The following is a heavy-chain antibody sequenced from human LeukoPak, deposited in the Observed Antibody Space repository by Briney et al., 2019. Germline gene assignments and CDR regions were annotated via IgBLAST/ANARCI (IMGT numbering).Heavy chain of an antibody. J-gene: IGHJ4*02. CDR3: VRLSGSYYSDFDY. CDR1: GGSISGSSYS. Sequence: SETLSLTCTVSGGSISGSSYSWGWIRQPPGKGLEWIGSIYYSGSAYYNPSLKSRVSISVDTSKNQFSLKLSSVTAADTAVYYCVRLSGSYYSDFDYWGKGTLVTVSS. D-gene: IGHD1-26*01. CDR2: IYYSGSA. V-gene: IGHV4-39*01.